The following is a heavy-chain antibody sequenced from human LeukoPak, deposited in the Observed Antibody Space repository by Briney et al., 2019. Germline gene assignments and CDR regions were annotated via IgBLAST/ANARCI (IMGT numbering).Heavy chain of an antibody. Sequence: PGRSLRLSCAASGFTFSSYAMSWVRQAPGKGLEWVSAISGSGGSTYYADSVKGRFTISRDNSKNTLYLQMNSLRAEDTAVYYCAKVGHYCSGGSCYGYWGQGTLVTVSS. CDR1: GFTFSSYA. V-gene: IGHV3-23*01. D-gene: IGHD2-15*01. CDR3: AKVGHYCSGGSCYGY. CDR2: ISGSGGST. J-gene: IGHJ4*02.